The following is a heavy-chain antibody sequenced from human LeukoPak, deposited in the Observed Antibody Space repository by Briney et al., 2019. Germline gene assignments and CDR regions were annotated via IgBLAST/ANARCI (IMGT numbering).Heavy chain of an antibody. CDR2: IYYSGST. V-gene: IGHV4-38-2*02. J-gene: IGHJ3*02. CDR3: ARLSSSSNDAFDI. CDR1: GYSISSGYY. Sequence: SETLSLTCTVSGYSISSGYYWGWIRQPPGKGLEWIGSIYYSGSTYYNPSLKSRVTISVDTSKNQFSLKLSSVTAADTAVYYCARLSSSSNDAFDIWGQGTMVTVSS. D-gene: IGHD6-13*01.